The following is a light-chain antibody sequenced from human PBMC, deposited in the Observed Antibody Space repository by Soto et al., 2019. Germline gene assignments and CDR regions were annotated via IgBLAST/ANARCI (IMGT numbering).Light chain of an antibody. CDR2: GNS. CDR1: SSNIGAGYD. Sequence: QSVLTQPPSVSGAPGQRVTISCTGSSSNIGAGYDVHWYQQLPGTDPKLLIYGNSNRPSGVPDRFSGSKSGTSASLAITGLQAEDEADYYCRSYDSSLSAVVFGGGTKLTVL. CDR3: RSYDSSLSAVV. J-gene: IGLJ2*01. V-gene: IGLV1-40*01.